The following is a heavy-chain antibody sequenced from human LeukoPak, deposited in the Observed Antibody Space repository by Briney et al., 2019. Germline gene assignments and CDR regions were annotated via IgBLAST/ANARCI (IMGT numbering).Heavy chain of an antibody. D-gene: IGHD6-13*01. CDR2: INAGNGNT. Sequence: GASVKVSCKASGYTFTSYAMHWVRQAPGQRLEWMGWINAGNGNTKYSQKFQGRVTITRDTSASTAYMELSSLRSEDTGVYYCARDPGYSYDSFDYWGQGTLVTVSS. CDR1: GYTFTSYA. CDR3: ARDPGYSYDSFDY. J-gene: IGHJ4*02. V-gene: IGHV1-3*01.